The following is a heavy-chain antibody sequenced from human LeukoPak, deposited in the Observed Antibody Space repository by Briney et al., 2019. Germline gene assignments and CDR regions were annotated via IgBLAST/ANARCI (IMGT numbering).Heavy chain of an antibody. CDR2: IDSNGRTI. CDR1: GFTFSSYE. J-gene: IGHJ4*02. D-gene: IGHD6-19*01. CDR3: AKQVPGQWLTPTSD. Sequence: GGSLRLSCAASGFTFSSYEMNWVRQAPGKGLEWVSYIDSNGRTISYADSVKGRFTISRDNSKNTLYLQMSSLRVEDTAVYYCAKQVPGQWLTPTSDWGQGTLVTVSS. V-gene: IGHV3-48*03.